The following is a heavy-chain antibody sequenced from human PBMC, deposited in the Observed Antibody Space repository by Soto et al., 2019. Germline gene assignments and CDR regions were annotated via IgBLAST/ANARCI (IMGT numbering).Heavy chain of an antibody. CDR2: ISYHGSDK. Sequence: QVQLVESGGGVVQPGRSLRISCAASGFTFSNYGMHWVRQAPGKGLEWVAVISYHGSDKYYADSAKGRFTISRDNSKNTLYLHMDSVKADDTAVYYCAKEPLMTTVTTVGYWGQGTLVTVSS. D-gene: IGHD4-17*01. CDR3: AKEPLMTTVTTVGY. J-gene: IGHJ1*01. CDR1: GFTFSNYG. V-gene: IGHV3-30*18.